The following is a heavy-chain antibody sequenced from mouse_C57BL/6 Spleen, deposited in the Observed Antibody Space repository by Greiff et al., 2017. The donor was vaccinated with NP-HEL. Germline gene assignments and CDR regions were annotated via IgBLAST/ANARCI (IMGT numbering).Heavy chain of an antibody. Sequence: QVQLKQPGAELVRPGSSVKLSCKASGYTFTSYWMHWVKQRPIQGLEWIGNIDPSDSETHYNQKFKDKATLTVDKSSSTAYMQLSSLTSEDSAVYYCAIPSTMVTGGFAYWGQGTLVTVSA. CDR1: GYTFTSYW. D-gene: IGHD2-2*01. J-gene: IGHJ3*01. CDR3: AIPSTMVTGGFAY. V-gene: IGHV1-52*01. CDR2: IDPSDSET.